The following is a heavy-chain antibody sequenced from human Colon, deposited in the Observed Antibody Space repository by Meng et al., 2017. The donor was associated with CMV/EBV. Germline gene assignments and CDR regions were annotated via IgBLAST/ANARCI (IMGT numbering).Heavy chain of an antibody. J-gene: IGHJ6*02. Sequence: SETLSLTCTVSGGSISSYYWSWIRQPAGKGLEWIGRIYTSGSTNYNPSLKSRVTMSVDTSKNQFSLKLSSVTAADTAVYYCARDSRTHGPYYYHGVDVWGQGTTVTVSS. CDR3: ARDSRTHGPYYYHGVDV. V-gene: IGHV4-4*07. CDR2: IYTSGST. CDR1: GGSISSYY. D-gene: IGHD2-2*01.